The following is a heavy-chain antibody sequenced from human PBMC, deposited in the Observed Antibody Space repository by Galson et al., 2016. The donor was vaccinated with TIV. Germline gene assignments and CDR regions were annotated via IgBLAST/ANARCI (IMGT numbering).Heavy chain of an antibody. V-gene: IGHV4-39*07. Sequence: SETLSLTCTVSGGSVSHTSYYWGWIRQPPGKGLEWIGTTYYTGITFYNPSLESRVTVSVDTSKNHFSLKLSSVSAADTAVYYCAWERTPPGPDNDTWFDPWGHGILVTVSS. J-gene: IGHJ5*02. CDR2: TYYTGIT. CDR3: AWERTPPGPDNDTWFDP. CDR1: GGSVSHTSYY. D-gene: IGHD3-22*01.